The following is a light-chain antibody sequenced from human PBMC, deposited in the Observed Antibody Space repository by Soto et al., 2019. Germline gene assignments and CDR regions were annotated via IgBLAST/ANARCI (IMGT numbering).Light chain of an antibody. V-gene: IGLV1-51*01. CDR3: GSWDSSLSAYV. CDR2: DDD. Sequence: SVLTQPPSVSAAPGQKVTISCSGISSNIGGNSVSWYRQLPGTAPKLLIYDDDKRPSGIPDRFSGSKSGTSATLGITGFQTGDEADYYCGSWDSSLSAYVFATGTKVTLL. CDR1: SSNIGGNS. J-gene: IGLJ1*01.